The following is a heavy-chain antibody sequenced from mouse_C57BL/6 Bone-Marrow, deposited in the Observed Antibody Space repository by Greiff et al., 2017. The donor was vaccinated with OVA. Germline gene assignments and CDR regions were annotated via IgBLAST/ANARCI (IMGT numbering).Heavy chain of an antibody. Sequence: EVQLQQSGGDLVKPGGSLKLSCAASGFTFSSYGMSWVRQTPDKRLEWVATISSGGSYTYYPDSVKGRFTISRDNAKNTLYLQMSSLKSEDTAMYYCASRLRRGFDYWGQGTTLTVSS. CDR1: GFTFSSYG. CDR2: ISSGGSYT. J-gene: IGHJ2*01. D-gene: IGHD2-4*01. CDR3: ASRLRRGFDY. V-gene: IGHV5-6*01.